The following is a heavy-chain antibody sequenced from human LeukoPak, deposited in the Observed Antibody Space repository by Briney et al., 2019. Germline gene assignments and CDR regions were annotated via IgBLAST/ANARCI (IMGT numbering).Heavy chain of an antibody. CDR1: GFTFSGSA. CDR3: APDRSIVGAYDAFDI. Sequence: PGGSLRLSCAASGFTFSGSAMHWVRQASGKGLEWVGRIRSKANSYATAYAASVKGRFTISRDDSKNTAYLQMNSLKTEDTAVYYCAPDRSIVGAYDAFDIWGQGTMVTVSS. J-gene: IGHJ3*02. D-gene: IGHD1-26*01. CDR2: IRSKANSYAT. V-gene: IGHV3-73*01.